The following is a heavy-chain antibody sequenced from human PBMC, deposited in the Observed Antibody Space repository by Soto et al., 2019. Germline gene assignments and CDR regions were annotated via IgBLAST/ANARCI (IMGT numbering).Heavy chain of an antibody. J-gene: IGHJ4*02. CDR3: AKGGLYNSSWYEGY. CDR1: GFTFSSYA. CDR2: ISASGDST. D-gene: IGHD6-13*01. V-gene: IGHV3-23*01. Sequence: EVQLLESGGALVQPGGSLRLSCAASGFTFSSYAMSSVRQAPGKGLEWVSSISASGDSTHNADSVKGRFAISRDNSKNTLDLQLNSLTADDTAVYYCAKGGLYNSSWYEGYWGQGTLVTVSS.